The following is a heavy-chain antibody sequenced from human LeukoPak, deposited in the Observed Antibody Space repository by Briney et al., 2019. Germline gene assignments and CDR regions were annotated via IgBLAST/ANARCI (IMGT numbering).Heavy chain of an antibody. CDR3: ASGPAAIFGFDY. D-gene: IGHD2-2*01. J-gene: IGHJ4*02. Sequence: ASVKVSCKASGYTFTGYYMHWVRQAPGQGLEWMGWINPNSGGTNYAQKLQGRVTMTTDTSTSTAYMELRSLRSDDTAVYYCASGPAAIFGFDYWGQGTLVTVSS. CDR1: GYTFTGYY. CDR2: INPNSGGT. V-gene: IGHV1-2*02.